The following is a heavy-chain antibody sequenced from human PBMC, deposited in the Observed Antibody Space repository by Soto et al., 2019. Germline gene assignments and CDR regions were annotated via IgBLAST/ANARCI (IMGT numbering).Heavy chain of an antibody. D-gene: IGHD3-22*01. Sequence: PGGSLRLSCAASGFTVSSNYMSWVRQAPGKGLEWVSVIYSGGSTYYADSVKGRFTISRDNSKNTLYLQMNSLRAEDTAVYYCARIPLYYYDSSGYYTPGPSAWGQGTLVTVSS. CDR2: IYSGGST. CDR1: GFTVSSNY. J-gene: IGHJ5*02. V-gene: IGHV3-66*01. CDR3: ARIPLYYYDSSGYYTPGPSA.